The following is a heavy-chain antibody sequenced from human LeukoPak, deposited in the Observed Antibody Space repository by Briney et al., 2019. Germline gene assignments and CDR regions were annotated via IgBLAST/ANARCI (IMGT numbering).Heavy chain of an antibody. CDR3: AKANGRQANWGSFPDY. CDR1: GLTFSSHW. Sequence: SGGSLRLSCAASGLTFSSHWMHWVRQAPGKGLVWVAVISYDGSNKYYADSVKGRFTISRDNSKNTLYLQMNSLRAEDTAVYYCAKANGRQANWGSFPDYWGQGTLVTVSS. J-gene: IGHJ4*02. CDR2: ISYDGSNK. V-gene: IGHV3-30*18. D-gene: IGHD7-27*01.